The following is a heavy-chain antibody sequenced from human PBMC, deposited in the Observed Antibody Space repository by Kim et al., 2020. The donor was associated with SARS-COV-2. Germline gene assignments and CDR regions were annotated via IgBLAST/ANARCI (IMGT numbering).Heavy chain of an antibody. CDR1: GGTFSSYA. Sequence: SVKVSCKASGGTFSSYAISWVRQAPGQGLEWMGGIIPIFGTANYAQKFQGRVTITADESTSTAYMELSSLRSEDTAVYYCARCYFRELRTPEAYYYYGMDVWGQGTTVTVSS. J-gene: IGHJ6*02. CDR2: IIPIFGTA. CDR3: ARCYFRELRTPEAYYYYGMDV. D-gene: IGHD1-7*01. V-gene: IGHV1-69*13.